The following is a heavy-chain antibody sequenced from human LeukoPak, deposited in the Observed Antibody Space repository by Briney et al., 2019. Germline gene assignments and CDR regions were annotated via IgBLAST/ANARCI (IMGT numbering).Heavy chain of an antibody. CDR3: AGGTYHGDY. Sequence: GGSLRLSCAASGFPFTNYGMHWVRQAPGKGLEWVALKSYDGSNKYYADSVKGRFTISRDNSKKTLYLQMNSLRPEDTAVYYCAGGTYHGDYWGHGTQVTVSS. CDR1: GFPFTNYG. J-gene: IGHJ4*01. D-gene: IGHD1-26*01. V-gene: IGHV3-30*03. CDR2: KSYDGSNK.